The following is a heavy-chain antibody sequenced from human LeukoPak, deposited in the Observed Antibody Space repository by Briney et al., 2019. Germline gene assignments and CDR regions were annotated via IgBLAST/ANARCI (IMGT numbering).Heavy chain of an antibody. CDR2: IKEDGSEK. Sequence: PGGSLRLSCAASGFTFSSYWMSWVRQAPGKGLEWVANIKEDGSEKIYVDSLKGRFTISRDNAKNSLYLQMNSLRAEDTAVYYCARDCAIVGAPCYDSWGQGTLVTVSS. V-gene: IGHV3-7*04. CDR1: GFTFSSYW. D-gene: IGHD1-26*01. J-gene: IGHJ5*01. CDR3: ARDCAIVGAPCYDS.